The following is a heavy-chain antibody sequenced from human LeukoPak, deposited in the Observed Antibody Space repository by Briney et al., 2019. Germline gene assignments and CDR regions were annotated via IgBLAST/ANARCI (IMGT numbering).Heavy chain of an antibody. CDR1: GSTFDESA. J-gene: IGHJ5*02. CDR2: INWNSGDI. CDR3: AKGVGFEINWFDP. D-gene: IGHD3-10*01. Sequence: PGGSLRLSCAASGSTFDESAMHWVRQAPGKGLEWVSGINWNSGDIGYAESVKGRFTISRDNARNSVYLQMNSLRAEDTALYYCAKGVGFEINWFDPWGQGIMVTVTS. V-gene: IGHV3-9*01.